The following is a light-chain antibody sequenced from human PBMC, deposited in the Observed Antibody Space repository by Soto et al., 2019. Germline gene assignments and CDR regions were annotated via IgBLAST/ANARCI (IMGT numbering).Light chain of an antibody. CDR2: STY. J-gene: IGKJ1*01. Sequence: ELVWTQSPGALSLSPGEGATLSCRASQRVNSNYLAWFQQKPGQAPRLLIYSTYNRATGIPDRFSGSGSGTDFTLTISRLEPEEFVVYFCQQYDKSPWTFGQGTKVEIK. CDR1: QRVNSNY. V-gene: IGKV3-20*01. CDR3: QQYDKSPWT.